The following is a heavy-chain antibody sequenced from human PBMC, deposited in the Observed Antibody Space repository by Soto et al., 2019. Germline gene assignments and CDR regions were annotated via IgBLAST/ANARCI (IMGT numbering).Heavy chain of an antibody. J-gene: IGHJ1*01. Sequence: PGGSLRLSCVASGFNLSHPWMTWVRQAAWKGLEWVGRIKSKTDGGTADYAAPVKGRATISRDDSKNTVYLQMNSLKNEDTAVYYCTTGIYYEILPGYHNVACWGQWVLVTVCS. CDR2: IKSKTDGGTA. V-gene: IGHV3-15*01. CDR3: TTGIYYEILPGYHNVAC. CDR1: GFNLSHPW. D-gene: IGHD3-9*01.